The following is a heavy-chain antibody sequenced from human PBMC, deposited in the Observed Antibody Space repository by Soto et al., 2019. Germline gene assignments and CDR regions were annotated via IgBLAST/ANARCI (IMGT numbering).Heavy chain of an antibody. CDR3: ARVDRGALDY. CDR2: IYYIGST. J-gene: IGHJ4*02. V-gene: IGHV4-59*01. CDR1: GGSISSYY. Sequence: PSETLSLTCTVSGGSISSYYWTWIRQSPGKGLEWIGYIYYIGSTNYQPSLKSRVTISVDMSKNQFYLKLNSVTAADTAVYYCARVDRGALDYWGPGTLGTVSS.